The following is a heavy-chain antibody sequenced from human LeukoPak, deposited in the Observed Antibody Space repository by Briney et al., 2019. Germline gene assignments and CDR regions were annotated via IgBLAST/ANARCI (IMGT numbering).Heavy chain of an antibody. J-gene: IGHJ4*02. CDR3: AKDRIYADGLWDFDY. Sequence: GGSLRPSCIASGFTFSTYTMSWVRQAPGEGVKWGSGIFVNGDTYYADSVKGRFIISRDNSKNTLYLQKNSLRADDTAVYYCAKDRIYADGLWDFDYWGQGTLVTVSS. V-gene: IGHV3-23*01. D-gene: IGHD3-10*01. CDR1: GFTFSTYT. CDR2: IFVNGDT.